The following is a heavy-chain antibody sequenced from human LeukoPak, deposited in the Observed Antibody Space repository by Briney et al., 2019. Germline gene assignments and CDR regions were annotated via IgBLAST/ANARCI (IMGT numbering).Heavy chain of an antibody. Sequence: SETLSLTCTVSGGSISSYYWSWIRQPPGKGLEGIGYIYYSGSTNYNPSLKSRVTISVDTSKNQFSLKLSPVTAADTAVYYCARGGYYYDSSGYWGAFDIWGQGTMVTVSS. CDR1: GGSISSYY. CDR2: IYYSGST. J-gene: IGHJ3*02. D-gene: IGHD3-22*01. CDR3: ARGGYYYDSSGYWGAFDI. V-gene: IGHV4-59*01.